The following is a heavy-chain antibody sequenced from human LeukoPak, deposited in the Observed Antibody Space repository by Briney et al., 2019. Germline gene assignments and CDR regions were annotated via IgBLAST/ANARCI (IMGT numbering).Heavy chain of an antibody. CDR3: ASVDWYSSSPYY. D-gene: IGHD6-13*01. V-gene: IGHV1-69*13. Sequence: ASVKVSCKASGGTFSSYAISWVRQAPGQGLEWMGGIIPIFGTANYAQKFQGRVTITADESTSTAYMELSSLRSEDTAVYYCASVDWYSSSPYYWGQGTLVTVSS. CDR2: IIPIFGTA. J-gene: IGHJ4*02. CDR1: GGTFSSYA.